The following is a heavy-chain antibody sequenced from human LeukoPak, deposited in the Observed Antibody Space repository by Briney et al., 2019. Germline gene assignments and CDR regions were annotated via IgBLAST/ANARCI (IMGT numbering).Heavy chain of an antibody. CDR2: ISSSSSTI. CDR3: AKNGDRGAYCSGGSCYPYYYYYIDV. CDR1: GFTFSIYS. V-gene: IGHV3-48*01. J-gene: IGHJ6*03. D-gene: IGHD2-15*01. Sequence: PGGSLRLSCAASGFTFSIYSMNWVRQAPGKGLEWVSYISSSSSTIYYADSVKGRFTISRDNSKNTLYLQMNSLRAEDTAIYYCAKNGDRGAYCSGGSCYPYYYYYIDVWGKGTTVTISS.